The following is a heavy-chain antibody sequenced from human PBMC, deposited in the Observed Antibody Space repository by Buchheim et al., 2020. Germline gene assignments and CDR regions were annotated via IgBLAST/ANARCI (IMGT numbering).Heavy chain of an antibody. J-gene: IGHJ6*02. Sequence: EVQLLESGGGLVQPGGSLRLSCAASGFTFSSSAMSWVRQAPGKGLEWVSSISGSGGITYYADSVKGRFPISRDNSKNPLYLQMNSLRAEDTAVYYWAAPYVPPTYYGMDVWGQGTT. CDR1: GFTFSSSA. CDR3: AAPYVPPTYYGMDV. D-gene: IGHD3-16*01. CDR2: ISGSGGIT. V-gene: IGHV3-23*01.